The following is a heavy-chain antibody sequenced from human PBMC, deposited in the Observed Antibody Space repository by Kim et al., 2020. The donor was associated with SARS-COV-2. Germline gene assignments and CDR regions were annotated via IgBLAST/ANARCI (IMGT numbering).Heavy chain of an antibody. V-gene: IGHV1-24*01. CDR3: ATAPVVVTAGWFDP. D-gene: IGHD2-21*02. J-gene: IGHJ5*02. Sequence: ASVKVSCKVSGYTLIELSMHWVRQAPGKGLEWMGGFDPEDGETIYAQKFQGRVTMTEDTSTDTAYMELSSLRSEDTAVYYCATAPVVVTAGWFDPWGQGTLSTVAS. CDR2: FDPEDGET. CDR1: GYTLIELS.